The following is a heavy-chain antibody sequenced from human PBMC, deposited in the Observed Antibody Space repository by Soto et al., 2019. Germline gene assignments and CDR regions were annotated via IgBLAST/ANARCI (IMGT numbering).Heavy chain of an antibody. CDR1: GFSLSNAKMG. V-gene: IGHV2-26*01. D-gene: IGHD5-12*01. CDR3: ARISRDGYHHLDF. CDR2: IFSNDEK. J-gene: IGHJ4*02. Sequence: QVTLKESGPVLVKPTETLTLTCTVSGFSLSNAKMGVTWIRQPPGKALEWLAHIFSNDEKSYSTPLKSRLTSTKVTSKSQVVLTMTNRDLISRATYDCARISRDGYHHLDFWGQGTLVTVSS.